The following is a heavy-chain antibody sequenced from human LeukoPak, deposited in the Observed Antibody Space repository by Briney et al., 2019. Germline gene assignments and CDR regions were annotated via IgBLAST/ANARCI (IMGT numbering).Heavy chain of an antibody. CDR3: ARVHPGIQLWPRIDY. CDR2: MNPNSGNT. D-gene: IGHD5-18*01. CDR1: GYTFTSYG. Sequence: ASVKVSCKASGYTFTSYGISWVRQAPGQGLEWVGWMNPNSGNTGYAQKFQGRVTMTRNTSISTAYMELSSLRSEDTAVYYCARVHPGIQLWPRIDYWGQGTLVTVSS. J-gene: IGHJ4*02. V-gene: IGHV1-8*02.